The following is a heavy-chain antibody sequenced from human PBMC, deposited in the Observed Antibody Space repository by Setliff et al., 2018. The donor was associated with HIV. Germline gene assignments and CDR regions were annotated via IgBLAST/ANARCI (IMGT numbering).Heavy chain of an antibody. D-gene: IGHD3-22*01. CDR3: VRHVDSDTSGHPDWFDP. Sequence: SETLTLTCTVSGGSIARSYLYWGWLRQPPGKGLEWLGTMYYSGKSFYNPSIKSGVTIPVDTSKNQFSLNLNSVTAADTAVYYCVRHVDSDTSGHPDWFDPWGQGTLVTVSS. CDR2: MYYSGKS. V-gene: IGHV4-39*01. CDR1: GGSIARSYLY. J-gene: IGHJ5*02.